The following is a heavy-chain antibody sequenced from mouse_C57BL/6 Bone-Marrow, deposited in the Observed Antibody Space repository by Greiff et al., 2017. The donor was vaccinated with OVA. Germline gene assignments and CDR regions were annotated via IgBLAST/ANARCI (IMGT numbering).Heavy chain of an antibody. CDR1: GYTFTSYG. J-gene: IGHJ4*01. D-gene: IGHD4-1*01. Sequence: EVQLQQSGAELVRPGSSVKMSCKTSGYTFTSYGINWVKQRPGQGLEWIGSIYIGNGYIEYYEKFKGKATLSSDTSSSTAYMQLSSLTTEDSAIEYCAGDETGRGDDWGQGTAVTVSS. CDR3: AGDETGRGDD. CDR2: IYIGNGYI. V-gene: IGHV1-58*01.